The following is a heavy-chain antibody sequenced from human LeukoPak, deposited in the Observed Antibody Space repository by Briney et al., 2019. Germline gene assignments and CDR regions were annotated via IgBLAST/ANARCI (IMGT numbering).Heavy chain of an antibody. CDR2: VYSSGNT. V-gene: IGHV4-61*02. D-gene: IGHD6-6*01. J-gene: IGHJ5*02. CDR3: ARGVGSSSSNWFDP. CDR1: GDSISSGTYH. Sequence: PSQTLSLTCTVSGDSISSGTYHWSWIRQPAGKGLEWIGRVYSSGNTNYNPSLKSRVTISIDTSKNQFSLKLSSVTAADTAAYYCARGVGSSSSNWFDPWGQGTLVTVSS.